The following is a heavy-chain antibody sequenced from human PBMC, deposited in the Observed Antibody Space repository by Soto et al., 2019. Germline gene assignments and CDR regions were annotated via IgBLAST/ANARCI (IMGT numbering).Heavy chain of an antibody. V-gene: IGHV4-39*01. Sequence: SSETLSLTCSVAGGSITTLNNYWGWVRQPPGKGLEWIGSISDRGTTFYNASLESRLSISLETSKNQFSLRLKSVTAADTALYFCARHRLQWLVYFDYWGQGIQVTVSS. CDR2: ISDRGTT. D-gene: IGHD6-19*01. CDR1: GGSITTLNNY. CDR3: ARHRLQWLVYFDY. J-gene: IGHJ4*02.